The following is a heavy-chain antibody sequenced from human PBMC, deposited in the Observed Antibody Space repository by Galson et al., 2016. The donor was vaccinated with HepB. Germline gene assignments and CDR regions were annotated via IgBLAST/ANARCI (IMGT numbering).Heavy chain of an antibody. CDR1: GFTFGCCG. CDR2: LSYDGSDK. V-gene: IGHV3-30*18. Sequence: SLRLPCAASGFTFGCCGLHWVRQAPGKGLEWVAVLSYDGSDKYYSDSVKGRFTISRDNSNNTLHLQMNSMRADDTAVYYCAKDTSAPAGISPWGQGALVTVSS. D-gene: IGHD6-13*01. CDR3: AKDTSAPAGISP. J-gene: IGHJ4*02.